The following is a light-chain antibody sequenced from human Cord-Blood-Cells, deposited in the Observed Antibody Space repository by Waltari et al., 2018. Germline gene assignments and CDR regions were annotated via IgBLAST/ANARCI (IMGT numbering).Light chain of an antibody. CDR1: SSDVGGYHY. CDR2: DVS. CDR3: SSYTSSSTLM. V-gene: IGLV2-14*03. Sequence: QSALTQPASVSGSPGQSITISCTGTSSDVGGYHYVSCYQHHPGKAPKLMIYDVSNRPSGVSNRFSGSKSGNTASLTISGLQAEDEADYYCSSYTSSSTLMFGGGTKLTVL. J-gene: IGLJ3*02.